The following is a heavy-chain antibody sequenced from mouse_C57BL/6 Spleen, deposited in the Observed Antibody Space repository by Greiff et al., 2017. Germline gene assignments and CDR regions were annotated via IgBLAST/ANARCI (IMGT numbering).Heavy chain of an antibody. CDR1: GFTFSSYG. CDR2: ISSGGSYT. J-gene: IGHJ2*01. V-gene: IGHV5-6*02. Sequence: DVMLVESGGDLVKPGGSLKLSCAASGFTFSSYGMSWVRQTPDKRLEWVATISSGGSYTYYPDSVKGRFPISRDNAKNTLYLQMSSLKSEDTAMYYCARLDSSGSSLDYWGQGTTLTVSS. CDR3: ARLDSSGSSLDY. D-gene: IGHD3-2*02.